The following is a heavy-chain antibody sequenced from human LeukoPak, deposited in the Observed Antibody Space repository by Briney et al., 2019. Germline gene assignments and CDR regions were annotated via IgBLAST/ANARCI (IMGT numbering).Heavy chain of an antibody. CDR2: IRYDGSNK. V-gene: IGHV3-30*02. Sequence: GGSPRLSCAASGFTFSSYGMHWVRQAPGKGLEWVAFIRYDGSNKYYADSVKGRFTISRDNSKNTLYLQMNSLRADDTAVYYCARDTLGEGEDANYAVYYFDYWGQGTVVTVSS. CDR1: GFTFSSYG. D-gene: IGHD4/OR15-4a*01. J-gene: IGHJ4*02. CDR3: ARDTLGEGEDANYAVYYFDY.